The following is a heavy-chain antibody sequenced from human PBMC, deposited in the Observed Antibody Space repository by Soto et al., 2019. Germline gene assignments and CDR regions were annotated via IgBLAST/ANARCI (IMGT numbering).Heavy chain of an antibody. V-gene: IGHV4-34*01. CDR2: INHSGST. Sequence: SETLSLTCAVYGGSFSGYYWSWIRQPPGKGLEWIGEINHSGSTNYNPSLKSRVTISVDTSKNQFSLKLSSVTAADTAVYYCARVNIVVVTAPYYYYYGMDVWGQGTTVTVS. CDR1: GGSFSGYY. CDR3: ARVNIVVVTAPYYYYYGMDV. J-gene: IGHJ6*02. D-gene: IGHD2-21*02.